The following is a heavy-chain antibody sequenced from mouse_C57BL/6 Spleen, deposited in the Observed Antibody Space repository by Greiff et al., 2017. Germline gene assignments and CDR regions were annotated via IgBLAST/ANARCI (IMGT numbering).Heavy chain of an antibody. Sequence: QVQLQQPGAELVRPGSSVKLSCKASGYTFTSYWMHWVKQRPIQGLEWIGNIDPSDSETHYNQKFKDKATLTVDKSSSTAYMQLSSLTSEDSAVYYGASEGYSNSYAMDYWGQGTSVTVSS. V-gene: IGHV1-52*01. J-gene: IGHJ4*01. CDR2: IDPSDSET. CDR1: GYTFTSYW. CDR3: ASEGYSNSYAMDY. D-gene: IGHD2-5*01.